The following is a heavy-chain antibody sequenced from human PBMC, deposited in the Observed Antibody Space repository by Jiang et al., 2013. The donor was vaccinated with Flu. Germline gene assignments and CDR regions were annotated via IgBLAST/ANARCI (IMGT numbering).Heavy chain of an antibody. V-gene: IGHV4-4*02. Sequence: GPGLVKPSETLSLTCAVSGASISSSNWWTWVRQPPGEGLEWIGEIYYSGSTNYNPSLKGRVTISLDKSKNQFSLRVNSVTAADTATYYCASREYCSTSTNCHSFEYWGQGTLVTVSS. CDR2: IYYSGST. D-gene: IGHD2/OR15-2a*01. CDR1: GASISSSNW. CDR3: ASREYCSTSTNCHSFEY. J-gene: IGHJ4*02.